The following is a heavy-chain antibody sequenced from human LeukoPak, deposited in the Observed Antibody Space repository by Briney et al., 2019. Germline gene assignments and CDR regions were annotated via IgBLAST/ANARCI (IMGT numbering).Heavy chain of an antibody. CDR2: MNPNSGNT. Sequence: ASVKVSCKASGYTFTSYDINWVRQATGQGLEWMGWMNPNSGNTGYAQKFQGRVTMTRNTSISTAYMELSSLRSEDTAVYYCAMTTYYYDSSGYYQSPVDYWGQGTLVTVSS. V-gene: IGHV1-8*02. J-gene: IGHJ4*02. CDR3: AMTTYYYDSSGYYQSPVDY. D-gene: IGHD3-22*01. CDR1: GYTFTSYD.